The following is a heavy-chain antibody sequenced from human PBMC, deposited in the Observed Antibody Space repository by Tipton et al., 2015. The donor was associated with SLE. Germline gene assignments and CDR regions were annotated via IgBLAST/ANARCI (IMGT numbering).Heavy chain of an antibody. V-gene: IGHV1-18*01. CDR1: GYTFTSYG. CDR2: ISAYNGNT. Sequence: QSGPEVKKPGASVKVSCKASGYTFTSYGISWVRQAPGQGLEWMGWISAYNGNTNNAQKLQGRVTMTTDTSTSYMELRSLRSDDTAVYYCARVRTVELLSYGMDVWGQGTTVTVSS. D-gene: IGHD1-7*01. CDR3: ARVRTVELLSYGMDV. J-gene: IGHJ6*02.